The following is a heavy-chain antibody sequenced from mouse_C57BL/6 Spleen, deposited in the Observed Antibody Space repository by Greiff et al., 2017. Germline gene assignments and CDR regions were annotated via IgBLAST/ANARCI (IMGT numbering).Heavy chain of an antibody. V-gene: IGHV1-82*01. Sequence: QFQLQQSGPELVKPGASVKISCKASGYAFSSSWMNWVKQRPGKGLEWIGRIYPGDGDTNYNGKFKGKATLTADKSSSTAYIQLSSLTSEDSAVYFCARDSSGPFAYWGQGTLVTVSA. J-gene: IGHJ3*01. CDR2: IYPGDGDT. D-gene: IGHD3-2*02. CDR1: GYAFSSSW. CDR3: ARDSSGPFAY.